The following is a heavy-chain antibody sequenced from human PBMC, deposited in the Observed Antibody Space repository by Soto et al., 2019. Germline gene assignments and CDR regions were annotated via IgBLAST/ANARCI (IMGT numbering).Heavy chain of an antibody. Sequence: QVQPVESGGGVVQPGRSLRLSCAASGFTFSSYAMHWVRQAPGKGLEWVAVISYDGSNKYYADSVKGRFTISRDNSKNTLYLQMNSLRAEDTAVYYCARDLSSSWYRQYYFDYWGQGTLVTVSS. V-gene: IGHV3-30-3*01. D-gene: IGHD6-13*01. CDR1: GFTFSSYA. CDR2: ISYDGSNK. J-gene: IGHJ4*02. CDR3: ARDLSSSWYRQYYFDY.